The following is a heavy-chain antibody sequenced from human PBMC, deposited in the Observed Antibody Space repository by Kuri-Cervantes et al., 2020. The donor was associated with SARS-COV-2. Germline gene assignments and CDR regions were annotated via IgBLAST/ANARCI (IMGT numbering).Heavy chain of an antibody. CDR1: GFTFSSYA. CDR2: ISYDGSNK. CDR3: ARETYSGSFNFDY. D-gene: IGHD1-26*01. V-gene: IGHV3-30-3*01. Sequence: GESLKISCAASGFTFSSYAMHWVRQAPGKGLEWVAVISYDGSNKYYADSVKGRFTISRDNSKNTLYLQMNSLRAEDTAVYYCARETYSGSFNFDYWGQGTLVTVSS. J-gene: IGHJ4*02.